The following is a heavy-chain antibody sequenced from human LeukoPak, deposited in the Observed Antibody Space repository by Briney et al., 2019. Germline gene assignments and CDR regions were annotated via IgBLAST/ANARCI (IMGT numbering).Heavy chain of an antibody. Sequence: GGSLRLSCAASGLSFSSFAMSWVRQGPARGLEWVSSLRCNGETFYADSVKGRFTLSSDSSRNTVYFQLTNLRVEDTAIYYCAKASWVSSTNAVRWGQGTLVTVSS. CDR1: GLSFSSFA. CDR3: AKASWVSSTNAVR. V-gene: IGHV3-23*01. J-gene: IGHJ4*02. D-gene: IGHD3-16*01. CDR2: LRCNGET.